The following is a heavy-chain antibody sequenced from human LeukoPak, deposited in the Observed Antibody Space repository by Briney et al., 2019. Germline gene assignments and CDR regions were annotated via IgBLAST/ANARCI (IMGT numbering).Heavy chain of an antibody. CDR1: GFTFSGYS. Sequence: PGGSLRLSCAASGFTFSGYSMIWVRQAPGKGLEWVAGLGRSGGNKYYADSVKGRFTISRDNSKDTLSLQMNSLRGEDSAVYYCVQDLPCVTCMPMYSGDQGTTVTVSS. CDR2: LGRSGGNK. CDR3: VQDLPCVTCMPMYS. J-gene: IGHJ5*01. V-gene: IGHV3-23*01. D-gene: IGHD2-8*01.